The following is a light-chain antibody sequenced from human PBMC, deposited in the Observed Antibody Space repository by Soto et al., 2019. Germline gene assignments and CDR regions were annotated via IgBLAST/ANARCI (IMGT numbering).Light chain of an antibody. V-gene: IGLV2-11*01. CDR1: SSDVGGYNY. J-gene: IGLJ2*01. Sequence: QSLLTKPRSVSGSPGQSVTISCTGTSSDVGGYNYVSWYQQHPGKAPKLMIYDVSKRPSGVPDRFSGSKSGNTASLTISGLQAEDEADYYCCSYAGSYTFVFGGGTKVTVL. CDR2: DVS. CDR3: CSYAGSYTFV.